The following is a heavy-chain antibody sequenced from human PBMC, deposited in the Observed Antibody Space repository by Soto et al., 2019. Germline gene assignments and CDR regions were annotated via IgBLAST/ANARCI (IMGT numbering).Heavy chain of an antibody. Sequence: SETLSLTCTVSGGSISSGDYYWSWIRQPPGKGLEWIGYIYYSGSTYYNPSLKSRVTISVDTSKNQFSLKLSSVTAADTAVYYCARTHTYYDFWCGYYLNWFDPWGQGTLVTVSS. D-gene: IGHD3-3*01. CDR2: IYYSGST. CDR1: GGSISSGDYY. CDR3: ARTHTYYDFWCGYYLNWFDP. V-gene: IGHV4-30-4*01. J-gene: IGHJ5*02.